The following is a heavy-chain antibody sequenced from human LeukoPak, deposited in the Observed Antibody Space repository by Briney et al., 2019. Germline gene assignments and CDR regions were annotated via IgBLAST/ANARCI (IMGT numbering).Heavy chain of an antibody. CDR3: TRDPGYSYAMDS. V-gene: IGHV3-48*01. J-gene: IGHJ4*02. CDR2: ISHGSTRI. Sequence: GGSLRLSCAASGFTFSTYSMNWVRQAPGKGLEWISYISHGSTRIFYADSVEGRFTVSRDDAKNALYLQMNSLRVEDTAVYYCTRDPGYSYAMDSWGQGILVTVPS. D-gene: IGHD5-18*01. CDR1: GFTFSTYS.